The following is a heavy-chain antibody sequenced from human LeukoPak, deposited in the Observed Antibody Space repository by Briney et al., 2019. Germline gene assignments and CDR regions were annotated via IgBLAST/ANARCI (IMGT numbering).Heavy chain of an antibody. CDR3: ARESRAAAGRTFDY. J-gene: IGHJ4*02. CDR1: GFTVSSNY. V-gene: IGHV3-66*01. D-gene: IGHD6-13*01. Sequence: GGSLRLSCAASGFTVSSNYMSWVRQAPGEGLEWVSVIYSGGSTYYADSVKGRFTISRDNSKNTLYLQMNSLRAEDTAVYYCARESRAAAGRTFDYRGQGTLVTVSS. CDR2: IYSGGST.